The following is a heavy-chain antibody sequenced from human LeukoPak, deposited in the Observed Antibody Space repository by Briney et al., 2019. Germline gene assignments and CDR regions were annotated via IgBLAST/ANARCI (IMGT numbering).Heavy chain of an antibody. CDR1: GGSFSGYY. CDR2: INHSGST. J-gene: IGHJ5*02. D-gene: IGHD2-21*02. Sequence: SETLSLTCAVYGGSFSGYYWSWIRQPPGKGLEWSGEINHSGSTNYNPSLKSRVTISVDTSKNQFSLKLSSVTAADTAVYYCASEGYCGGDCYSGQNWFDPWGQGTLVTVSS. V-gene: IGHV4-34*01. CDR3: ASEGYCGGDCYSGQNWFDP.